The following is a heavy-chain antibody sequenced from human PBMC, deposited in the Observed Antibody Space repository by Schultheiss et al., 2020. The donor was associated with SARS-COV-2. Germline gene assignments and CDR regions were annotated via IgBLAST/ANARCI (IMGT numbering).Heavy chain of an antibody. CDR3: TTGPEGEPPNYYYYMDV. Sequence: GGSLRLSCAASGFTFSSYWMSWVRQAPGKGLECVGRIKSKTDGGTTDYAAPVKGRFTISRDDSKNTLYLQMNSLKTEDTAVYYCTTGPEGEPPNYYYYMDVWGKGTTVTVSS. CDR2: IKSKTDGGTT. J-gene: IGHJ6*03. D-gene: IGHD3-16*01. V-gene: IGHV3-15*01. CDR1: GFTFSSYW.